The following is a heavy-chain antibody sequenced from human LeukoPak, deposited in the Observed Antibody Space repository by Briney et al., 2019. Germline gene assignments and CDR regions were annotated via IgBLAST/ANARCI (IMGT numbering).Heavy chain of an antibody. CDR1: GYSFTSYW. CDR2: IYPGDSDT. CDR3: ARRVGYDSSGYYYYFDY. D-gene: IGHD3-22*01. J-gene: IGHJ4*02. Sequence: GESLKISCKGSGYSFTSYWIGWVRQMPGKGLEWMGIIYPGDSDTRYSPSFQGQVTVSADKSISTAYLQWSSLKASDTAMYYCARRVGYDSSGYYYYFDYWGQGTLVTVSS. V-gene: IGHV5-51*01.